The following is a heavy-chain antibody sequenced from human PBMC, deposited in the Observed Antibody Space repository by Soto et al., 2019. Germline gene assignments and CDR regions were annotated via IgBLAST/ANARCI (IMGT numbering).Heavy chain of an antibody. CDR3: ARDQVPIVGATIDY. D-gene: IGHD1-26*01. CDR2: ISYDGSNK. Sequence: GGSLRLSCAASGFTFSSYAMHWVRQAPGKGLEWVAVISYDGSNKYYADSVKGRFTISRDNSKNTLYLQMNSLRAEDTAVYYCARDQVPIVGATIDYWGQGTLVTVSS. CDR1: GFTFSSYA. V-gene: IGHV3-30-3*01. J-gene: IGHJ4*02.